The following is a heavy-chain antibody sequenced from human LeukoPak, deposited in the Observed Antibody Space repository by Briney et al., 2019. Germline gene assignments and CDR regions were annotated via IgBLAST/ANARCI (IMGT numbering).Heavy chain of an antibody. CDR1: GGSISSYY. Sequence: PSETLSLTCTVSGGSISSYYWSWIRQPPGKGLEWIGSIYYSGSTYYNPSLKSRVTISVDTSKNQFSLKLSSVTAADTAVYYCARGRGYSSSWYYDYWGQGTLVTVSS. CDR2: IYYSGST. J-gene: IGHJ4*02. CDR3: ARGRGYSSSWYYDY. V-gene: IGHV4-59*12. D-gene: IGHD6-13*01.